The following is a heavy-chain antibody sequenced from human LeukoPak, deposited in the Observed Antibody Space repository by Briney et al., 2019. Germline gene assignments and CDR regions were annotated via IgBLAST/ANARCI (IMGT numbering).Heavy chain of an antibody. D-gene: IGHD3-10*01. V-gene: IGHV3-11*01. CDR2: IGSSGSTI. CDR1: GFTFSDYY. J-gene: IGHJ5*02. CDR3: ARVPYGSGSYYNFWFDP. Sequence: PGGSLRLSCAASGFTFSDYYMSWIRQAPGKGLEWVSYIGSSGSTIYYADSVKGRFTISRDNAKSSLYLQMNSLRAEDTAVYYCARVPYGSGSYYNFWFDPWGQGTLVTVSS.